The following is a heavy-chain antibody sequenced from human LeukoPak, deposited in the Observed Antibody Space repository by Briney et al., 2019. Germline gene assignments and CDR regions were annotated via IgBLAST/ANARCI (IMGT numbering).Heavy chain of an antibody. V-gene: IGHV4-39*01. CDR1: GGSISSSSYY. J-gene: IGHJ3*02. CDR3: ARPNRLGRLDAFDI. Sequence: PSETLSLTCTVSGGSISSSSYYWGWLRQPPGKGLEWIGSIYYSGSTYNNPSLKSRVTISVDTSKNQFSLKLSSVTAADTAVYYCARPNRLGRLDAFDIWGQGTMVTVSS. CDR2: IYYSGST. D-gene: IGHD1-26*01.